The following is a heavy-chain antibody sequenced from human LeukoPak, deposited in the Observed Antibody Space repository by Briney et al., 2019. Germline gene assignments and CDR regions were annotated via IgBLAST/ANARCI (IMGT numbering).Heavy chain of an antibody. J-gene: IGHJ5*02. D-gene: IGHD3-10*01. V-gene: IGHV4-34*01. CDR2: INHSGST. Sequence: SETLSLTCAVYGGSFSGYYWSWIRQPPGKGLEWIGEINHSGSTNYNPSLKSRVTIPVDTSKNQFSLKLSSVTATDTAVYYCARERSLITMVRGVKTFDPWGQGTLVAVSS. CDR3: ARERSLITMVRGVKTFDP. CDR1: GGSFSGYY.